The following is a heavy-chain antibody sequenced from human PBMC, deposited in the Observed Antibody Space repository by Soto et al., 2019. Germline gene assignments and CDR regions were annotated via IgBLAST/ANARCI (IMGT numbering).Heavy chain of an antibody. CDR1: GFTFSSYA. D-gene: IGHD3-22*01. V-gene: IGHV3-23*01. CDR3: AKGDYYDSSGYKHYYYYGMDV. J-gene: IGHJ6*02. CDR2: ISGSGGST. Sequence: EVQLLESGGGLVQPGGSLRLSCAASGFTFSSYAMSWVSQAPGKGLEWVSAISGSGGSTYYADSVKGRFTISRHNSKNTLYLQMNILRAEDTAVYYCAKGDYYDSSGYKHYYYYGMDVWGQGTTVTVSS.